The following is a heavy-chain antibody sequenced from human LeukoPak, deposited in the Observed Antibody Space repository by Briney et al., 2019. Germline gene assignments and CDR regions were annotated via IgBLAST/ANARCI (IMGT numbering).Heavy chain of an antibody. J-gene: IGHJ4*02. CDR3: ARSWKLLQNFDS. CDR1: GFNFNTYT. V-gene: IGHV3-30*04. D-gene: IGHD1-26*01. Sequence: PGGCLSLSCAVSGFNFNTYTIHWVRQAPGNGLEWVAVISYDGGDKFYADSVKGRFTISRDNSKNTLYLQMNNLRTEDTAVYFCARSWKLLQNFDSWGQGTLVTVSS. CDR2: ISYDGGDK.